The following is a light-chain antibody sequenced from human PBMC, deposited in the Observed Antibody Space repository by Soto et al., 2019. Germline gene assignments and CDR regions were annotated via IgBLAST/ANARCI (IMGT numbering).Light chain of an antibody. Sequence: QSVLTQDASVSGSPGQSITISCTGTSSDVGGYNYVSWYQQHPGKAPKLMIYDVSNRPSGVSNRFSGSKSGNTASLSISGLQAEDEADYYCSSYTSSSTPYVFGTGTKVTVL. CDR2: DVS. CDR1: SSDVGGYNY. V-gene: IGLV2-14*01. CDR3: SSYTSSSTPYV. J-gene: IGLJ1*01.